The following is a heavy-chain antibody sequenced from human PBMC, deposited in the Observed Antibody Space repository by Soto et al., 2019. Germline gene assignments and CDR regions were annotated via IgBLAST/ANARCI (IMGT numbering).Heavy chain of an antibody. Sequence: PSETLSLTCTVSGGSISSYYWSWIRQPPGKGLEWIGYIYYSGSTNYNPSLKSRVTISVDTSKNQFSLKLSSVTAADTAVYYCARELAVAGTWGMDVWGQGTPVTVYS. CDR1: GGSISSYY. D-gene: IGHD6-19*01. V-gene: IGHV4-59*01. J-gene: IGHJ6*02. CDR3: ARELAVAGTWGMDV. CDR2: IYYSGST.